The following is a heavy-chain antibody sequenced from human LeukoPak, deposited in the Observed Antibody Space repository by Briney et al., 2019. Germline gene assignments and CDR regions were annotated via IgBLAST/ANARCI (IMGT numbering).Heavy chain of an antibody. Sequence: GSLRLSCAASGFTFNRDYIHWVRQAPGKGLEYVSAISGNGVKTHYTNSVKGRFTISRDNSKNTVYLQMGSLSTEDTAVYYCARDTNREQDIWGQGTTVTVSS. CDR1: GFTFNRDY. CDR2: ISGNGVKT. V-gene: IGHV3-64*01. D-gene: IGHD3-3*01. CDR3: ARDTNREQDI. J-gene: IGHJ6*02.